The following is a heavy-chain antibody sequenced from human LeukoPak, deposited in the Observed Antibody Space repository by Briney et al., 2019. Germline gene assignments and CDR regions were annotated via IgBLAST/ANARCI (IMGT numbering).Heavy chain of an antibody. V-gene: IGHV1-69*01. CDR2: IIPIFGLA. D-gene: IGHD3-10*01. J-gene: IGHJ6*03. CDR1: GGTFSSYA. CDR3: AKSPLRTYYYGSGSFHYYYYMDV. Sequence: SVKVSCKASGGTFSSYAISWVRQAPGQGLECMGGIIPIFGLANYAQKFQGRVTITADESTSTAYMELSSLRSEDTAVYYCAKSPLRTYYYGSGSFHYYYYMDVWGKGTTVTVSS.